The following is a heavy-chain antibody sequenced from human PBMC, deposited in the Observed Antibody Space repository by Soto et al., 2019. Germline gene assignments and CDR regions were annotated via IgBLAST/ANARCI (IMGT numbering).Heavy chain of an antibody. CDR3: AKDLVLYSSSSPHYFDY. Sequence: EVQLLESGGGLVQPGGSLRLSCAASGFTFSSYAMSWVRQAPGKGLECISVISGSGGSTYYADSVTGRFTISRDNSKNTLYLQMNSLRAEDSATYYCAKDLVLYSSSSPHYFDYWGQGSLVTVSS. D-gene: IGHD6-6*01. CDR2: ISGSGGST. CDR1: GFTFSSYA. V-gene: IGHV3-23*01. J-gene: IGHJ4*02.